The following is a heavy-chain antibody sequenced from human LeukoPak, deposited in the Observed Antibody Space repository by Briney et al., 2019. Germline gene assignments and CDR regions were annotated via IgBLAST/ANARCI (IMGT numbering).Heavy chain of an antibody. CDR2: INHSGST. J-gene: IGHJ4*02. CDR1: GGSFSSYY. V-gene: IGHV4-34*01. Sequence: SETLSLTCAVYGGSFSSYYWSWIRQPPGKGLEWIGEINHSGSTNYNPSLKSRVTISVDTSKNQFSLKLSSVTAADTAVYYCARKEQGYYDSSGPMAPFDYWGQGTLVTVSS. CDR3: ARKEQGYYDSSGPMAPFDY. D-gene: IGHD3-22*01.